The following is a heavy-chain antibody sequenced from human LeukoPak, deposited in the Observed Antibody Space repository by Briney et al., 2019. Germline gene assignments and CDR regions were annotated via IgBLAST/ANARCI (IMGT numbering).Heavy chain of an antibody. CDR2: ISAYNGNT. D-gene: IGHD5-24*01. V-gene: IGHV1-18*01. CDR3: ARDERSFWFDP. Sequence: ASVKVSCKASGYTFTSYGISWVRQAPGQGLEWMGWISAYNGNTNYAQKLQGRVTMTTDTSTSTACMELRSLRSDDTAVYYCARDERSFWFDPWGQGTLVTVSS. J-gene: IGHJ5*02. CDR1: GYTFTSYG.